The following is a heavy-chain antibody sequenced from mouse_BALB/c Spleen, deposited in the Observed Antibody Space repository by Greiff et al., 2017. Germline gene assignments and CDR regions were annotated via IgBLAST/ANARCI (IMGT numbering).Heavy chain of an antibody. CDR2: ISNGGGST. CDR3: AIITTATYAMDY. CDR1: GFTFSSYT. J-gene: IGHJ4*01. D-gene: IGHD1-2*01. V-gene: IGHV5-12-2*01. Sequence: EVMLVESGGGLVQPGGSLKLSCAASGFTFSSYTMSWVRQTPEKRLEWVAYISNGGGSTYYPDTVKGRFTISRDNAKNTLYLQMSSLKSEDTAMYYCAIITTATYAMDYWGQGTSVTVSS.